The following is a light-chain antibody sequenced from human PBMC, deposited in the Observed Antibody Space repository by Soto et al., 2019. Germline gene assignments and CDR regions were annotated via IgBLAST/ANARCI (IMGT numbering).Light chain of an antibody. CDR1: SFNIGAGYD. CDR2: EVN. J-gene: IGLJ1*01. V-gene: IGLV1-40*01. CDR3: SSHSSSSAYYV. Sequence: QSVLTQPPSVSGAPGQRVTISCTGRSFNIGAGYDVHWYQQLLGAAPKLIIYEVNNRPSGVSNRFSGSKSVNTASLTISGLQAEDEADYYCSSHSSSSAYYVFGTGTKLTVL.